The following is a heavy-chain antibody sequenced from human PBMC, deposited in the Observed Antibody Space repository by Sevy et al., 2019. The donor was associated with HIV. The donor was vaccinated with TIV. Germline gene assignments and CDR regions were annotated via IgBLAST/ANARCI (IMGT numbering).Heavy chain of an antibody. CDR1: GDSVSSNSAA. J-gene: IGHJ6*02. CDR2: TYYRSKWYN. CDR3: ARSSVDIAVTKFYYCGMDV. V-gene: IGHV6-1*01. D-gene: IGHD5-12*01. Sequence: SQTLSLTCAISGDSVSSNSAAWNWIRQSPSRGLEWLGRTYYRSKWYNDYAVSVKSRITINPDTSKNPFTLQLNSVTPEDTAVYYCARSSVDIAVTKFYYCGMDVWGQGTTVTVSS.